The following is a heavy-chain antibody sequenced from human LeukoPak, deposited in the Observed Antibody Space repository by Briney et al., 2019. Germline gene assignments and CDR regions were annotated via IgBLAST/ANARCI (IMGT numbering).Heavy chain of an antibody. V-gene: IGHV3-9*01. CDR3: VRGTTVTTMGWLDH. CDR2: ISSTSGTM. Sequence: GGSLRLSCPASGFRFDDYAMHWVRQGPGKGLGWVSGISSTSGTMDYADSVKGRFTISRDNAKNSLYLQMSSLRAEDTAFYYCVRGTTVTTMGWLDHWGQGTLVTVSS. D-gene: IGHD4-17*01. J-gene: IGHJ5*02. CDR1: GFRFDDYA.